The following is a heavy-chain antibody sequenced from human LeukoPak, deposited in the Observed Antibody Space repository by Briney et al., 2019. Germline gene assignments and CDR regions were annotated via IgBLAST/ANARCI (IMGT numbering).Heavy chain of an antibody. CDR2: ISYDGSNK. CDR1: GFTFSSYA. Sequence: PGGSLRLSCAASGFTFSSYAMHWVRQAPGKGLEWVAVISYDGSNKYYADSVKGRFTISRDNPKNTLYLQMNSLRAEDTAVYYCASFLAYCGGDCYSDFDYWGQGTLVTVSS. CDR3: ASFLAYCGGDCYSDFDY. J-gene: IGHJ4*02. V-gene: IGHV3-30-3*01. D-gene: IGHD2-21*02.